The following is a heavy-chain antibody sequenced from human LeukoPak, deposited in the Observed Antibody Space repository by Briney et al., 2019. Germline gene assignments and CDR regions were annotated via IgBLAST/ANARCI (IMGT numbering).Heavy chain of an antibody. J-gene: IGHJ4*02. CDR3: AMARSSWYPFDY. CDR2: INPNSGGT. CDR1: GYTFTGYY. V-gene: IGHV1-2*04. D-gene: IGHD6-13*01. Sequence: ASVKVSCKASGYTFTGYYMHWVRQAPGQGLEWMGWINPNSGGTNYAQKFQGWVTMTRDTSISTAYMELSRLRSDDTAVYYCAMARSSWYPFDYWGQGTLVTVSS.